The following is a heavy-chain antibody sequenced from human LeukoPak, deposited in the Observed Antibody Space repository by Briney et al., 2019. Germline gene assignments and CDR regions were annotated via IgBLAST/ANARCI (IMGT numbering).Heavy chain of an antibody. V-gene: IGHV3-48*03. CDR1: GFTFSSYE. J-gene: IGHJ3*02. Sequence: GGSLRLSCAASGFTFSSYEMNCVRQAPGKGLEWVSYISSSGSTIYYADSVKGRFTISRANAKNSLYLQMNSLRAEDTAVYYCARGQRSIVVVPGLDAFDIWGQGTMVTVSS. D-gene: IGHD2-2*01. CDR3: ARGQRSIVVVPGLDAFDI. CDR2: ISSSGSTI.